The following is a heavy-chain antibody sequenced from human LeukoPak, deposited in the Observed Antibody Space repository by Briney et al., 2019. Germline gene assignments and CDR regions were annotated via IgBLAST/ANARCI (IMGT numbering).Heavy chain of an antibody. Sequence: PSETLSLTCTVSGGSISSDIYYWRWLRRPPGKGLEWIGYIYHSGSTYYNPSLKSRVTISVDRSKNQFSLKLSSVTAADTAVYYCARVGINLRFLDLWGQGTLVTVSS. V-gene: IGHV4-30-2*01. CDR3: ARVGINLRFLDL. CDR1: GGSISSDIYY. J-gene: IGHJ4*02. D-gene: IGHD3-3*01. CDR2: IYHSGST.